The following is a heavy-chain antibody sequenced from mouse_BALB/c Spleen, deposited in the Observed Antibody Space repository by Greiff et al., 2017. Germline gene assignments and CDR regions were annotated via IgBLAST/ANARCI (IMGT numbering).Heavy chain of an antibody. D-gene: IGHD2-3*01. Sequence: EVMLVESGGGLVQPGGSRKLSCAASGFTFSSFGMHWVRQAPEKGLEWVAYISSGSSTIYYADTVKGRFTISRDNPKNTLFLQMTSLRSEDTAMYYCARNVRWLEYYFDYWGQGTTLTVSS. CDR1: GFTFSSFG. J-gene: IGHJ2*01. V-gene: IGHV5-17*02. CDR2: ISSGSSTI. CDR3: ARNVRWLEYYFDY.